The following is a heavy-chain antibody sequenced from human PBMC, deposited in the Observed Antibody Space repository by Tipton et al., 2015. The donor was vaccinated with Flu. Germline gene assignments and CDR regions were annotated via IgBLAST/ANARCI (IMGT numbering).Heavy chain of an antibody. D-gene: IGHD2-8*02. CDR2: TSHSGNT. V-gene: IGHV4-59*02. J-gene: IGHJ6*01. CDR1: GGSVSNYY. CDR3: AKTLIFFYTGGGFDYY. Sequence: TLSLTCNVSGGSVSNYYWSWIRRPPGKGLEWVGYTSHSGNTNYSPSLKSRVTMSVDTSRNQVSLRLSSVTAADTATYYCAKTLIFFYTGGGFDYY.